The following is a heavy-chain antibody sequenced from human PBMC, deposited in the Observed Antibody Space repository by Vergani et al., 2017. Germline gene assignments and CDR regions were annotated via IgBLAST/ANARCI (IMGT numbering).Heavy chain of an antibody. J-gene: IGHJ4*02. Sequence: EVQLVESGGGLVKPGGSLRLSCAASGFTFSSYSMNWVRQAPGKGLEWVSSISSSSSYIYYADSVKGRFTISRDNAKNSLYLKMNSLKAEDTAVYYCARDLSRSSSWYPSRENDYWGQGTLVTVSS. D-gene: IGHD6-13*01. CDR3: ARDLSRSSSWYPSRENDY. V-gene: IGHV3-21*01. CDR2: ISSSSSYI. CDR1: GFTFSSYS.